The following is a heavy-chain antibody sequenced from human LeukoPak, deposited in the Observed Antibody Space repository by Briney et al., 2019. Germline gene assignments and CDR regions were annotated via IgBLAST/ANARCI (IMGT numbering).Heavy chain of an antibody. D-gene: IGHD6-13*01. CDR2: IDPSDSYT. Sequence: GESLKISCKGSGYSFTSFWISWVRPMPGKGLEWMGRIDPSDSYTNYSPSFQGHVTISADKSISTAYLQWSSLKASDTAMYYCARHDAVVAAAGTGYWGQGTLVTVSS. J-gene: IGHJ4*02. V-gene: IGHV5-10-1*01. CDR3: ARHDAVVAAAGTGY. CDR1: GYSFTSFW.